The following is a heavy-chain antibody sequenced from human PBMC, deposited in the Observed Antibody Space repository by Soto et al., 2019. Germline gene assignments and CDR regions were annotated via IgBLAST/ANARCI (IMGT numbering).Heavy chain of an antibody. CDR2: INAGNGNT. V-gene: IGHV1-3*01. CDR3: ASEYCGGDCYSAARYGMDV. J-gene: IGHJ6*02. CDR1: GYTFTSYA. D-gene: IGHD2-21*02. Sequence: QVQLVQSGAEVKKPGASVKVSCKASGYTFTSYAMHWVRQAPGQRLEWMGWINAGNGNTKYSQKFQGRVTITRDTSASTAYMERSSLRSEDTAVYYCASEYCGGDCYSAARYGMDVWGQGTTVTVSS.